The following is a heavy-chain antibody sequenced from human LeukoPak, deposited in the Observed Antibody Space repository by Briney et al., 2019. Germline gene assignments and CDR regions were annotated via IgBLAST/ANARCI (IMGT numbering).Heavy chain of an antibody. CDR1: GFTFSDYY. CDR3: AKDRCSNGVGCYYYYMDV. V-gene: IGHV3-11*04. J-gene: IGHJ6*03. CDR2: ISSSGSTI. Sequence: PGGSLRLSCAASGFTFSDYYMSWIRQAPGKGLEWVSYISSSGSTIYYADSVKGRFSISRDSSKNILHLQMNSLRAEDTAVYYCAKDRCSNGVGCYYYYMDVWGKGTTVTISS. D-gene: IGHD2-8*01.